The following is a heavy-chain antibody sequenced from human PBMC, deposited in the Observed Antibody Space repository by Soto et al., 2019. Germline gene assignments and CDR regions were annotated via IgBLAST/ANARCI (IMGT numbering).Heavy chain of an antibody. J-gene: IGHJ5*02. D-gene: IGHD2-15*01. CDR2: ISTYNGNT. Sequence: ASVKVSCKASGYTFNSYGIIWVRQAPGQGLEWMGWISTYNGNTNYAQILQGRVTMTTDTSSSTAYMELRSLRSDDTAVCYCARITVVNWFDPWGQGTLVTVSS. CDR3: ARITVVNWFDP. V-gene: IGHV1-18*01. CDR1: GYTFNSYG.